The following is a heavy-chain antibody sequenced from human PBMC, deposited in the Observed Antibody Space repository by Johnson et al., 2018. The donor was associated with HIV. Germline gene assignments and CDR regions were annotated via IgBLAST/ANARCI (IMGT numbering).Heavy chain of an antibody. CDR2: ISSSGSTI. CDR3: ARVGIYYDSIEDAFDI. J-gene: IGHJ3*02. Sequence: QVQLVESGGGVVQPGRSLRLSCAASGFTFSDYYMNWIRQAPGKGLEWVSYISSSGSTIYYADSVKGRFTISRDNAKNSLYLQMNSLRAEDTAVYYCARVGIYYDSIEDAFDIWGQGTMVTVSS. CDR1: GFTFSDYY. V-gene: IGHV3-11*04. D-gene: IGHD3-22*01.